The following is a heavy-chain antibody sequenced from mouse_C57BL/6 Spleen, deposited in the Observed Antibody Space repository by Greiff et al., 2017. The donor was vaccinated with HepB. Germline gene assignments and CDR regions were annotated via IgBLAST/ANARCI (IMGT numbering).Heavy chain of an antibody. CDR2: IDPSDSYT. J-gene: IGHJ2*01. CDR3: ARSSYGGLRRDYFDY. Sequence: QVQLKQPGAELVKPGASVKLSCKASGYTFTSYWMQWVKQRPGQGLEWIGEIDPSDSYTNYNQKFKGKATLTVDTSSSTAYMQLSSLTSEDSAVYYCARSSYGGLRRDYFDYWGQGTTLTVSS. D-gene: IGHD2-4*01. V-gene: IGHV1-50*01. CDR1: GYTFTSYW.